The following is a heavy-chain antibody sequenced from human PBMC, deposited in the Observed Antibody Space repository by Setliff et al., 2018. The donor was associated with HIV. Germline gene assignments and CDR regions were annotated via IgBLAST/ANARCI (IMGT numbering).Heavy chain of an antibody. CDR2: IYYNGIT. CDR1: GGSMSPYY. CDR3: ARAPRYYRGWYIPEYFDN. D-gene: IGHD6-19*01. J-gene: IGHJ4*02. V-gene: IGHV4-4*07. Sequence: PSETLSLTCTVSGGSMSPYYWSWIRQGDGIGLEWIGRIYYNGITNYNPSLKSRVTISVDTSKNHFSLRLNSVTAADTAVYFCARAPRYYRGWYIPEYFDNWGEGTLVTVSS.